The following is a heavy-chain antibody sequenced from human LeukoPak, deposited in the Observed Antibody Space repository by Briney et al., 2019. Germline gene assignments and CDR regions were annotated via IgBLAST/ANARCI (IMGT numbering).Heavy chain of an antibody. CDR3: AKHHCSSTSCYRVFDF. D-gene: IGHD2-2*02. CDR1: GFTFRSDA. J-gene: IGHJ4*02. V-gene: IGHV3-23*01. CDR2: ISGSGGTT. Sequence: GGSLRLSCAASGFTFRSDAMSWVRQAPGKGLEWVTGISGSGGTTYYADSVKGRFTISRDNSKNTLYLQMNSLRAEDTAVYYCAKHHCSSTSCYRVFDFWGQGTLVTVSS.